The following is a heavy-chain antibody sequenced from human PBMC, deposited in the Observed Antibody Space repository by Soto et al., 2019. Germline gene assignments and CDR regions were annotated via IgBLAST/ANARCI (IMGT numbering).Heavy chain of an antibody. CDR3: ARDQGSGSSSDYYYYGMDV. CDR2: INPSGGST. CDR1: GYTFTSYY. Sequence: GASVKVSCKASGYTFTSYYMHWVRQAPGQGLEWMGIINPSGGSTSYAQKFQGRVTMTRDTPTSTVYMELSSLRSEDTAVYYCARDQGSGSSSDYYYYGMDVWGQGTTVTVSS. J-gene: IGHJ6*02. V-gene: IGHV1-46*01. D-gene: IGHD6-6*01.